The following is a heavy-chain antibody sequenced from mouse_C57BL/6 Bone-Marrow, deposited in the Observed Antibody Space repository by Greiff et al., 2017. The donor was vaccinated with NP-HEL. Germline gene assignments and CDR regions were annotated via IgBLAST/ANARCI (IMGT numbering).Heavy chain of an antibody. D-gene: IGHD1-1*01. CDR3: ARGRISTVVAPPLCWYFDV. Sequence: EVQLQQSGPELVKPGASVKISCKASGYSFTDYNMNWVKQSNGKSLEWIGVINPNYGTTSYNQKFKGKATLTVDQSSSTAYMQLNSLTSEDSAVYYCARGRISTVVAPPLCWYFDVWGTGTTVTVSS. CDR2: INPNYGTT. CDR1: GYSFTDYN. J-gene: IGHJ1*03. V-gene: IGHV1-39*01.